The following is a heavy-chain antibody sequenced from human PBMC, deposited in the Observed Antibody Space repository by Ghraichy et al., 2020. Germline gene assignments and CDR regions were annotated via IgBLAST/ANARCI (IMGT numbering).Heavy chain of an antibody. Sequence: SVKVSCKASGGTFSSYAISWVRQAPGQGLEWMGRIIPILGIANYAQKFQGRVTITADKSTSTAYMELSSLRSEDTAVYYCARGPYSSGWDRYGMDVWGQGTTVTVSS. D-gene: IGHD6-19*01. CDR2: IIPILGIA. CDR1: GGTFSSYA. V-gene: IGHV1-69*04. CDR3: ARGPYSSGWDRYGMDV. J-gene: IGHJ6*02.